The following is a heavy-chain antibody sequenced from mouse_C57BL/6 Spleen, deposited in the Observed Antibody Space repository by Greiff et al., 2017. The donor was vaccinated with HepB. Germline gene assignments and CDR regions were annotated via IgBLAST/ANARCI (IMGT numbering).Heavy chain of an antibody. Sequence: EVMLVESGGGLVKPGGSLKLSCAASGFTFSSYAMSWVRQTPEKRLEWVATISDGGSYTYYPDNVKGRFTISRDNAKNNLYLQMSHLKSEDTAMYYCARECSMITTIAWFAYWGQGTLVTVSA. J-gene: IGHJ3*01. CDR1: GFTFSSYA. CDR2: ISDGGSYT. V-gene: IGHV5-4*01. D-gene: IGHD2-4*01. CDR3: ARECSMITTIAWFAY.